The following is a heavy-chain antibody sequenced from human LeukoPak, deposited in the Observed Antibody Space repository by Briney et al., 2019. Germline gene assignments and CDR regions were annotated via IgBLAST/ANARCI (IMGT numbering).Heavy chain of an antibody. Sequence: ASVKVSCKASGHTFTNYGISWVRQAPGQGLEWMGWISSYNGYTHYVQNLQGRVTMTTDTSTSTSYMELRSLRSDDTAVYYCARSGHRRYYYASGPDYWGQGALVTVSS. J-gene: IGHJ4*02. CDR2: ISSYNGYT. D-gene: IGHD3-10*01. V-gene: IGHV1-18*01. CDR3: ARSGHRRYYYASGPDY. CDR1: GHTFTNYG.